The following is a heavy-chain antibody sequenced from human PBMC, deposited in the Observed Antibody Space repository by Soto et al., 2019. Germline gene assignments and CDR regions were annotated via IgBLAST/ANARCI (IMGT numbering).Heavy chain of an antibody. J-gene: IGHJ4*02. Sequence: GGSLRLSCSASGFTFSDFEMYWIRQAPGKGLDWVSFISYDGSDKDYADSVKGRFTISRDNSRNTLFLQMNSLRAEDTAVYYCARDYYLYYDSSGYYRSPAYWGQGSLVTGSS. V-gene: IGHV3-30-3*01. CDR3: ARDYYLYYDSSGYYRSPAY. D-gene: IGHD3-22*01. CDR2: ISYDGSDK. CDR1: GFTFSDFE.